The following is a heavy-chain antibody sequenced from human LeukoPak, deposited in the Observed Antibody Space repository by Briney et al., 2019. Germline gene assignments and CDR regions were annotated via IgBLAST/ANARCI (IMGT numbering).Heavy chain of an antibody. CDR2: IYHSGST. Sequence: PSETLSLTCAVYGGSFSGYYWGWIRQPPGKGLEWIGSIYHSGSTYYNPSLKSRVTISVDTSKNQFSLKLSSVTAADTAVYYCARTPITIFGVVTPFDYWGQGTLVTVSS. D-gene: IGHD3-3*01. CDR1: GGSFSGYY. J-gene: IGHJ4*02. V-gene: IGHV4-38-2*01. CDR3: ARTPITIFGVVTPFDY.